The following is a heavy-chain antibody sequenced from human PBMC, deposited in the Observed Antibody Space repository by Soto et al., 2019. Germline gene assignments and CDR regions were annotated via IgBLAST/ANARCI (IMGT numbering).Heavy chain of an antibody. CDR1: GFTVSSNY. V-gene: IGHV3-66*01. J-gene: IGHJ4*02. CDR2: IYSGGST. Sequence: EVQLVESGGGLVQPGGSLRLSCAASGFTVSSNYMSWVRQAPGKGLEWVSVIYSGGSTYYADSVKGRFTISRDNSKNTLYLQMNSLRAEDTAVYYCAVVTVILAVPRDYWGQGTLVTVSS. CDR3: AVVTVILAVPRDY. D-gene: IGHD2-21*02.